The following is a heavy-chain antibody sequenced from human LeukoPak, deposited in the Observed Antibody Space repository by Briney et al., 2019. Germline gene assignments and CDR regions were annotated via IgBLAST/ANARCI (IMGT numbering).Heavy chain of an antibody. CDR1: GGSFSGYY. CDR3: ARDPGYCSGSSCYGLGPEGY. Sequence: SETLSLTCAVYGGSFSGYYWTWIRQPPGKGLEWIGYIYYSGSTKYNPSLKSRVTISIDTSKNQFSLKLSSVTAADTAVYYCARDPGYCSGSSCYGLGPEGYWGQGTLVAVSS. D-gene: IGHD2-15*01. V-gene: IGHV4-59*01. J-gene: IGHJ4*02. CDR2: IYYSGST.